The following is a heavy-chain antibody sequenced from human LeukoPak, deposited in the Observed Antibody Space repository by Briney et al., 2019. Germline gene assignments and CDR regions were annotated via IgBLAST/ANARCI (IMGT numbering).Heavy chain of an antibody. CDR2: IYHSGST. CDR1: GYSISSGYY. V-gene: IGHV4-38-2*02. Sequence: PSETLSLTCTVSGYSISSGYYWGWIRQPPGKGLEWIGSIYHSGSTYYNPSLKSRVTISVDTSKNQFSLKLSSVTAADTAVYYCARAGLHITTYYFDYWGQGTLVTVSS. D-gene: IGHD1-1*01. J-gene: IGHJ4*02. CDR3: ARAGLHITTYYFDY.